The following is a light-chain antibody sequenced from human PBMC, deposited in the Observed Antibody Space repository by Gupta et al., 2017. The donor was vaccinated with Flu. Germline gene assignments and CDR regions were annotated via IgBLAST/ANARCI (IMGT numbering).Light chain of an antibody. CDR1: QSVGKY. V-gene: IGKV3-15*01. Sequence: ATLSVSPGERATLSCRARQSVGKYLAWYQQKPGQAPRLLIYDASSRATGIPARFSGSGSGTEFTLTINSLQSEDFAVYYCQQYNNWPPWTFGQGTEVEIK. CDR2: DAS. J-gene: IGKJ1*01. CDR3: QQYNNWPPWT.